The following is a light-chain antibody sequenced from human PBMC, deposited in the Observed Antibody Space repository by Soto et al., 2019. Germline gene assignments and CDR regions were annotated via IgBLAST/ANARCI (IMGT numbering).Light chain of an antibody. J-gene: IGKJ4*01. V-gene: IGKV4-1*01. CDR2: WAS. CDR3: QQYYSSPLT. Sequence: DIVMTQSPDSLAVSLGETATINCKSSQSILYSSNNKNYLTWYQQKPGQPPKPLIYWASTRESGVPDRFSGSGSGTDFTLTISRLQAEDVAVYYCQQYYSSPLTFGGGTKVEIK. CDR1: QSILYSSNNKNY.